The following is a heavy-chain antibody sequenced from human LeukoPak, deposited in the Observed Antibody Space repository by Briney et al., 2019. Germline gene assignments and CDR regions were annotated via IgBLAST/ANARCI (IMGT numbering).Heavy chain of an antibody. D-gene: IGHD1-26*01. V-gene: IGHV3-23*01. CDR2: ISTDGGTA. Sequence: GGSLRLSCAASGFSVRSYAMSWVRQAPGMGLQLVSAISTDGGTAYSAASVKGWFTISRDNSRNTLFLQMNSLRAEDTAVYFCAKDYRGCFTEWSEGTVVTVSS. CDR3: AKDYRGCFTE. J-gene: IGHJ4*02. CDR1: GFSVRSYA.